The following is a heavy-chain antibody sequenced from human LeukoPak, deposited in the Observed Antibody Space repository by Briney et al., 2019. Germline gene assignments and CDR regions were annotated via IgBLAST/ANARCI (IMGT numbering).Heavy chain of an antibody. V-gene: IGHV3-21*01. D-gene: IGHD6-13*01. CDR1: GYSFTSYW. J-gene: IGHJ4*02. CDR3: ARVAAAGGY. CDR2: ISSSSSYI. Sequence: GESLKISCKGSGYSFTSYWIGWVRQAPGKGLEWVSSISSSSSYIYYADSVKGRFTISRDNAKNSLYLQMNSLRAEDTAVYYCARVAAAGGYWGQGTLVTVSS.